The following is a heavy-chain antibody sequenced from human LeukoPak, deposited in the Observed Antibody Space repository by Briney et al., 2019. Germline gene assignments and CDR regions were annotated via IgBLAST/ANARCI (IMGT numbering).Heavy chain of an antibody. V-gene: IGHV2-5*02. D-gene: IGHD3-10*01. CDR2: IYWDDDK. CDR3: AHTAYYYGSGSYYKEKVSYFDY. Sequence: SGPTLVSPTQTLTLTCTFSGFSLSTSGVGVGWIRQPPGKALEWLALIYWDDDKRYSPSLKSRLTITKDTSKNQVVLTMTNMDPVDTATYYCAHTAYYYGSGSYYKEKVSYFDYWGQGTLVTVSS. J-gene: IGHJ4*02. CDR1: GFSLSTSGVG.